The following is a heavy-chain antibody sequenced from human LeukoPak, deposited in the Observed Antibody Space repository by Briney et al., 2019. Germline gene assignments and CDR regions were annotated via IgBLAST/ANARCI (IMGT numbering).Heavy chain of an antibody. CDR1: GGSIRSSYYY. J-gene: IGHJ4*02. V-gene: IGHV4-39*07. D-gene: IGHD6-13*01. CDR2: IYDSGST. CDR3: ARAESSSRYSY. Sequence: SETLSLTCTVSGGSIRSSYYYWGWIRQPPGKGLEWIGSIYDSGSTSYNPSLKSRVTISVDRSKTQFSLRLSSVTAADTAVYYCARAESSSRYSYWGQGILVTVSS.